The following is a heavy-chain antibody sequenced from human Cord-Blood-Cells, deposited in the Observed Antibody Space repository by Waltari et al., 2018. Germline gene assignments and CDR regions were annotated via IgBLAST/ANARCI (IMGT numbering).Heavy chain of an antibody. CDR2: LIPILGIA. CDR1: GGTFSSYA. CDR3: AREGYSEYSSSSYWSFDL. J-gene: IGHJ2*01. Sequence: QVQLVQSGAEVKKPGSSVKVSCKASGGTFSSYAISWVRQAPGQGLDWMGRLIPILGIANDAQNFQGRVTITSYKSPSTAYMELSSLGSEDTAVYYCAREGYSEYSSSSYWSFDLWGRSTLVTVSS. V-gene: IGHV1-69*09. D-gene: IGHD6-6*01.